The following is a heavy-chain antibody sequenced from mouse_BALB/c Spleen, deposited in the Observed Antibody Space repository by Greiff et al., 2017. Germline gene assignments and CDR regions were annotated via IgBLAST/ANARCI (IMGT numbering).Heavy chain of an antibody. Sequence: DVQLVESGGGLVKPGGSLKLSCAASGFTFSSYAMSWVRQTPEKRLEWVASISSGGSTYYPDSVKGRFTISRDNARNILYLQMSSLRSEDTAMYYCAATGTSAMDYWGQGTSVTVSS. CDR2: ISSGGST. CDR1: GFTFSSYA. J-gene: IGHJ4*01. V-gene: IGHV5-6-5*01. CDR3: AATGTSAMDY. D-gene: IGHD4-1*02.